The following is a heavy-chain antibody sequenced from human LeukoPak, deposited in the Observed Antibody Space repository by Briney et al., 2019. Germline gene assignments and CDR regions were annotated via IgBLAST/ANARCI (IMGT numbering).Heavy chain of an antibody. CDR1: GYTFTSYG. CDR3: ASSNYYDSSGYYPWYNWFDP. D-gene: IGHD3-22*01. CDR2: ISAYNGNT. J-gene: IGHJ5*02. V-gene: IGHV1-18*01. Sequence: ASVKVSCKASGYTFTSYGISWVRQAPGQGLEWMGWISAYNGNTNYAQKLQGRVTMTTDTSTSTAYMELRSLRSDDTAVYYCASSNYYDSSGYYPWYNWFDPWGQGTLVSVSS.